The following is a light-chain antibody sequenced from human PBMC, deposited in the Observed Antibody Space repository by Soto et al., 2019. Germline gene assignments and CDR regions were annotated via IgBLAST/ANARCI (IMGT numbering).Light chain of an antibody. J-gene: IGLJ1*01. CDR1: TSNIGRNT. V-gene: IGLV1-44*01. Sequence: QSVLAQPPSASGAPGQKVTISCSGSTSNIGRNTVNWYQQLPGATPKLLIYSTRDRASGVPDRFSGSKSGTSASLEISGVQSGDEADYYCAAWDDSLNGHYVFGTGTRSPS. CDR3: AAWDDSLNGHYV. CDR2: STR.